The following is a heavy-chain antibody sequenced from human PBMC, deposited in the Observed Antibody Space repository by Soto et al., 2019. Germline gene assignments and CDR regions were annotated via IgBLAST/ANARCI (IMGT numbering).Heavy chain of an antibody. D-gene: IGHD6-19*01. CDR3: ARGGNGYSSPAVAFDI. Sequence: GPSVKVSCKASGGTFSSYAISWVRQAPGQGLEWMGGIIPIFGTANYAQKFQGRVTITADKSTSTAYMELSSLRSEDTAVYYCARGGNGYSSPAVAFDIWGQGTTVTVSS. CDR2: IIPIFGTA. CDR1: GGTFSSYA. J-gene: IGHJ3*02. V-gene: IGHV1-69*06.